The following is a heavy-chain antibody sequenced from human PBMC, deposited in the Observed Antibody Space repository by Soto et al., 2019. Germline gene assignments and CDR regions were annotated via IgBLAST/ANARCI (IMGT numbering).Heavy chain of an antibody. Sequence: QVQLQESGPGLVKPSGTLSLTCTVSGGSISTGNWWTWVRQSPEKGLEWIGEILRSGNTYYNPSFKSRVTISVHNSNNQCSLRLNSVTGADTAVYYCARIGTVSIDFWGPGTLVTVSS. CDR3: ARIGTVSIDF. D-gene: IGHD4-17*01. J-gene: IGHJ4*02. V-gene: IGHV4-4*02. CDR1: GGSISTGNW. CDR2: ILRSGNT.